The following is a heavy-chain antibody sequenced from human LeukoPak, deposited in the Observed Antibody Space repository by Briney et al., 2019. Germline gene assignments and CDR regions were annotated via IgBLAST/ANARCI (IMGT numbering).Heavy chain of an antibody. V-gene: IGHV4-4*02. J-gene: IGHJ6*03. D-gene: IGHD1-1*01. CDR2: IYHSGST. CDR1: GGSISSSNW. Sequence: SETLSLTCAVSGGSISSSNWWSWVRQPPGKGLEWIGEIYHSGSTNYNPSLKSRVTISVDTSKNQFSLKMTSVTAADTAVYHCARFYRWNDVSGMRSYMDVWDNGTIVTVSS. CDR3: ARFYRWNDVSGMRSYMDV.